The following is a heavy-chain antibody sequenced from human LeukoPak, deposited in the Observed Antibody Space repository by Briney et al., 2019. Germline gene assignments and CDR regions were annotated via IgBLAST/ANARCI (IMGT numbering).Heavy chain of an antibody. CDR1: GYTFTSYG. J-gene: IGHJ4*02. CDR2: ISAYNGNT. V-gene: IGHV1-18*01. CDR3: ARAEARFWSGYYDGGFDY. D-gene: IGHD3-3*01. Sequence: ASVKVSCKASGYTFTSYGISWVRQAPGQGLEWMGWISAYNGNTNYAQKLQGRVTMTTDTSTSTAYMELSSLRSEDTAVYYCARAEARFWSGYYDGGFDYWGQGTLVTVSS.